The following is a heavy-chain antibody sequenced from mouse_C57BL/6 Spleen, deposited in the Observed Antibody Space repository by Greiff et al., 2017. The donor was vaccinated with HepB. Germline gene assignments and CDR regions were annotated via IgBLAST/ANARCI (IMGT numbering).Heavy chain of an antibody. J-gene: IGHJ3*01. CDR2: ISSGSSTI. CDR3: ARNYRAWFAY. CDR1: GFTFSDYG. V-gene: IGHV5-17*01. D-gene: IGHD2-14*01. Sequence: EVQLVESGGGLVKPGGSLKLSCAASGFTFSDYGMHWVRQAPEKGLEWVAYISSGSSTIYYADTVKGRFTISRDNAKNTLFLQMTSLSSEDTAMYYCARNYRAWFAYWGQGTLVTVSA.